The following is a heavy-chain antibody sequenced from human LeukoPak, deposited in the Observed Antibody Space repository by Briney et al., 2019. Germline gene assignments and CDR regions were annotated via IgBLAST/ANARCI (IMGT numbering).Heavy chain of an antibody. Sequence: GGSLRLSCAASGFTFSSYAMSWVRQAPGKGLEWVSAISGSGGSTYYADSVKGRFTISRDNSKNTLYLQMNSLRAEDTAVYYCAKDRYDYVWGSCRCSFDYWGQGTLVTVSS. V-gene: IGHV3-23*01. D-gene: IGHD3-16*02. CDR1: GFTFSSYA. J-gene: IGHJ4*02. CDR3: AKDRYDYVWGSCRCSFDY. CDR2: ISGSGGST.